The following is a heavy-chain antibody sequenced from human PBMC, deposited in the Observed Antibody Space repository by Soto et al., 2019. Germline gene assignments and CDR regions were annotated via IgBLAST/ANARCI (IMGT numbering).Heavy chain of an antibody. D-gene: IGHD2-21*02. CDR3: ARGWGLVFDY. J-gene: IGHJ4*02. Sequence: QVQLQESGPGLVKPSETLSLTCTVSGGSISSYYWSWIRRPPGKGLEWIGYTYYSGSTNYNPSLKSRVTISVDTSKNQFSLKLSSVTAADTAVYYCARGWGLVFDYWGRGTLVTVSS. CDR2: TYYSGST. CDR1: GGSISSYY. V-gene: IGHV4-59*01.